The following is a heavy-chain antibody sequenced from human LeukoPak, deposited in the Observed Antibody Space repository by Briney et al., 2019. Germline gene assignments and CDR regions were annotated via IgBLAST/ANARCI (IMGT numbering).Heavy chain of an antibody. D-gene: IGHD3-16*02. CDR1: GGSISSYY. CDR2: ISYSGST. CDR3: ARYVWGSYPTFEDY. Sequence: SETLSLTCTVSGGSISSYYWSWIRQPPGKGLEWIGYISYSGSTNYNPSLKSLVTISVDTSKNQFSLKLSSVTAADTAVYYCARYVWGSYPTFEDYWGQGTLVTVFS. V-gene: IGHV4-59*01. J-gene: IGHJ4*02.